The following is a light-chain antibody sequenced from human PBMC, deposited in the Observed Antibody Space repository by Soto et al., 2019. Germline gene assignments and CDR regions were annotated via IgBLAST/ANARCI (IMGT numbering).Light chain of an antibody. CDR3: QQYGSSPPT. Sequence: EIVLTQSPGTLSLSPGERASLSCRASQSVSSSYLAWYQQIPGQAPRLLISDASRRATGIPDRFSGSGSGTDFTLTISRLEPEDFAVYYCQQYGSSPPTFGQGTKVEIK. CDR1: QSVSSSY. V-gene: IGKV3-20*01. CDR2: DAS. J-gene: IGKJ1*01.